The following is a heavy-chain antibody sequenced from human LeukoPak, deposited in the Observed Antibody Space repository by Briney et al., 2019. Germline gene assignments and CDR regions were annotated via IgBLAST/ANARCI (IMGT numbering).Heavy chain of an antibody. D-gene: IGHD3-22*01. V-gene: IGHV1-69*05. CDR3: AKNINYYDSSGYCCPDAFDI. J-gene: IGHJ3*02. CDR2: IIPIFGTA. Sequence: ASVKVSCKASGGTFSSYAISWVRQAPGQGLEWMGRIIPIFGTANYAQKFQGRVTITTDESTSTAYMELSSLRSEDTAVYYCAKNINYYDSSGYCCPDAFDIWGQGTMVTVSS. CDR1: GGTFSSYA.